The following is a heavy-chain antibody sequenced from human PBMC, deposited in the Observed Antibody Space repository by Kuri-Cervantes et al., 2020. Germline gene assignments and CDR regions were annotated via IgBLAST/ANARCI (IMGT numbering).Heavy chain of an antibody. CDR3: ARGRANYDYWSGLESTKRPMDY. CDR1: GASIISGNL. V-gene: IGHV4-4*02. CDR2: IHHSGIT. J-gene: IGHJ4*02. Sequence: SCAVSGASIISGNLWTWVRPSPGKGLGWIGDIHHSGITNYNASLESRVTILVDTSKNQFSLKLSSVTAADTAVYYCARGRANYDYWSGLESTKRPMDYWGQGTLVTVSS. D-gene: IGHD3-3*01.